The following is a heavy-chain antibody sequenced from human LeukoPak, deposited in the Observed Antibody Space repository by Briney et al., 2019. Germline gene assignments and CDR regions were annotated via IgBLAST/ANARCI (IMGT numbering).Heavy chain of an antibody. CDR3: ARGRLSRAVAGAGGYYFDY. CDR2: IKQDGGER. V-gene: IGHV3-7*05. J-gene: IGHJ4*02. Sequence: PGGSLRLTCAASGFTFNTFWMSWVRQAPGKGPEWVANIKQDGGERHYVDSVKGRFTISRDNAESSLYLQMNSLRADDTAVYYCARGRLSRAVAGAGGYYFDYWGQGTLVTVSS. D-gene: IGHD6-19*01. CDR1: GFTFNTFW.